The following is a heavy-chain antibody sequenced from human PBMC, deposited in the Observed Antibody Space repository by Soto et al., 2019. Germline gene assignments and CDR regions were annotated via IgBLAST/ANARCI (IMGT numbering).Heavy chain of an antibody. J-gene: IGHJ6*02. CDR3: ARFGFWSGYDPWSNYCGMDV. D-gene: IGHD3-3*01. CDR2: IYHGGRT. V-gene: IGHV4-4*02. CDR1: GGSISSSNW. Sequence: SETLSLTCAVSGGSISSSNWWSWVRQPPGMGLVWFGEIYHGGRTNYNPSLKRRVPISVDKSKNQFSLTLSSVTAADTAEYYFARFGFWSGYDPWSNYCGMDVSGQGTTVTVPS.